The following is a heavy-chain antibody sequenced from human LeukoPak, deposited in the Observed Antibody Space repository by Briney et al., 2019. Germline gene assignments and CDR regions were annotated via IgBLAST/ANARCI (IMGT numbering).Heavy chain of an antibody. J-gene: IGHJ4*02. Sequence: VASVKVSCKASGDTFSSYAISWVRQAPGQGLEWMGGIIPIFGTANYAQKFQGRVTITADESTSTAYMELSSLRSEDTAVYYCARDLGNYVVYWGQGTLVTVSS. D-gene: IGHD1-26*01. CDR1: GDTFSSYA. V-gene: IGHV1-69*13. CDR3: ARDLGNYVVY. CDR2: IIPIFGTA.